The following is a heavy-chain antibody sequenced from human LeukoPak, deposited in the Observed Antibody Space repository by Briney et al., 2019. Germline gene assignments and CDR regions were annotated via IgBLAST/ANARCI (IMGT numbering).Heavy chain of an antibody. CDR2: ISAYNGNT. CDR3: ARDRDPYYYDSSGYLRDAFDI. CDR1: VYTFTSYG. Sequence: EASVKVSCKASVYTFTSYGISWVRQAPGQGLEWMGWISAYNGNTNYAQKLQGRVTMTTDTTTSTAYMELRSLRSDDTDVYYCARDRDPYYYDSSGYLRDAFDIWGQGTMVTVSS. D-gene: IGHD3-22*01. V-gene: IGHV1-18*01. J-gene: IGHJ3*02.